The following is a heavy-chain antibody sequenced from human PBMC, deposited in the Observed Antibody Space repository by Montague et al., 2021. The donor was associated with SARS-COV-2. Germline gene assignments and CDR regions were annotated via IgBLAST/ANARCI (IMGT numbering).Heavy chain of an antibody. CDR3: ARAAGNYDILTGYYDY. CDR2: ISYDGSNK. Sequence: YLSLSCAASGFTFSSYAMHWVRQAPGKGLEWVAVISYDGSNKYYADSVKGRFTISRDNSKNTLYLQMNSLRAEVTAVYYCARAAGNYDILTGYYDYWGQGTLVTVSS. J-gene: IGHJ4*02. V-gene: IGHV3-30*04. CDR1: GFTFSSYA. D-gene: IGHD3-9*01.